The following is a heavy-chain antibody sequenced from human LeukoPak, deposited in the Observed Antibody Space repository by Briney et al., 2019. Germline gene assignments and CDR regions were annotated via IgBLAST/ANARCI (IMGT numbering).Heavy chain of an antibody. V-gene: IGHV1-69*05. J-gene: IGHJ3*02. CDR3: ARSVPPTYCGGDCYYAFDI. CDR2: IIPIFGTA. D-gene: IGHD2-21*02. Sequence: GASVKVSCKASGGTFSSYAISWVRQAPGQGLEWMGRIIPIFGTANYAQKSQGRVTITTDESTSTAYMELSSLRSEDTAVYYCARSVPPTYCGGDCYYAFDIWGQGTMVTVSS. CDR1: GGTFSSYA.